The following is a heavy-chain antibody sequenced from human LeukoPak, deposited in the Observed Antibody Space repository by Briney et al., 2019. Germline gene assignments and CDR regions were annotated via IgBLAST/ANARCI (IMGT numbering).Heavy chain of an antibody. CDR1: GYTFTSYG. CDR2: ISVYNGNT. V-gene: IGHV1-18*01. J-gene: IGHJ4*02. D-gene: IGHD4/OR15-4a*01. Sequence: ASVKVSCKASGYTFTSYGISWVRQAPGQGLEWMGWISVYNGNTNYAQKLRGRVTMTTDTSTSTAYMELRSLRSDDTAVYYCARDPDGARDFDYWGQETLVTVSS. CDR3: ARDPDGARDFDY.